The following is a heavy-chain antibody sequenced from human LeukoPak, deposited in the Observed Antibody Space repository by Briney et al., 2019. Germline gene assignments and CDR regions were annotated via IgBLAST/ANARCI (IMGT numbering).Heavy chain of an antibody. J-gene: IGHJ6*03. Sequence: SETLSLTCTVSGGSISSYFWSWVRQSPGKGLEWIGFMHHSGSANSNPSLKSRVTISMDTSKNQFSLKLSSVTAADTAVYYCARWLPKPYYYYMDVWGKGTTVTIPS. D-gene: IGHD5-12*01. CDR1: GGSISSYF. CDR2: MHHSGSA. V-gene: IGHV4-59*12. CDR3: ARWLPKPYYYYMDV.